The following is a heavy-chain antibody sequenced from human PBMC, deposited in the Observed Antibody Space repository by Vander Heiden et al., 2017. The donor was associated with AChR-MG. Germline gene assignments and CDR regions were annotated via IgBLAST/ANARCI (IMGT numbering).Heavy chain of an antibody. J-gene: IGHJ3*02. D-gene: IGHD2-8*01. CDR1: GFLLLIYA. CDR2: LSGTDRTT. V-gene: IGHV3-23*01. CDR3: VVSDHDGVER. Sequence: EDHLLEPGEVLVRPGGPLTLSCDASGFLLLIYAQSSFRPAPGKGRQWVSTLSGTDRTTYYSDSVKGRFTISRDNYKDILYLQMDRLRDEDMALYYCVVSDHDGVERWGQGILVTVSA.